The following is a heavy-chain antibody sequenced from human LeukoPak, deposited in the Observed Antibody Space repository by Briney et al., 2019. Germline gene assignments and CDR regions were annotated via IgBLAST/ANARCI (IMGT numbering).Heavy chain of an antibody. V-gene: IGHV3-21*01. CDR3: ARVPFIVACIDV. D-gene: IGHD2-21*01. J-gene: IGHJ6*03. CDR1: GFTFSSYS. CDR2: ISSSSYI. Sequence: GGSLRLSCAASGFTFSSYSMNWVRQAPGKGLEWVSSISSSSYIYYADSVKGRFTISRDNAKNSLYLQMNSLRAEDTAVYYCARVPFIVACIDVWGKGTTVTVSS.